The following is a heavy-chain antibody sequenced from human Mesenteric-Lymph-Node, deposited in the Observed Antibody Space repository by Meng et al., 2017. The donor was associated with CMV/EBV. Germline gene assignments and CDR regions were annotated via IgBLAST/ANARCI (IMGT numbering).Heavy chain of an antibody. J-gene: IGHJ4*02. CDR2: IYRGGST. CDR3: AGTPRMVGDY. V-gene: IGHV3-66*02. Sequence: RLSCGTSGFTVSNNYMSWVRQAPGKGLEWLSVIYRGGSTYYADSVKGRFTISRDKSNNTLYLQMNSLRTEDTAVYYCAGTPRMVGDYWGQGMVVTVSS. D-gene: IGHD3-10*01. CDR1: GFTVSNNY.